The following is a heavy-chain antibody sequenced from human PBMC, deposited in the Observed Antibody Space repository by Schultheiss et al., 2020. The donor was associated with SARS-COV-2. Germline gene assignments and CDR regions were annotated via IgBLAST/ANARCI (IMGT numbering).Heavy chain of an antibody. CDR3: ARGLRYDYIWGSYRTNNWFDP. D-gene: IGHD3-16*02. Sequence: ASVKVSCKASGYTFTSYDINWVRQATGQGLEWMGWMNPNSGNTGYAQKFQGRVTMTRNTSISTAYMELSSLRSEDTAVYYCARGLRYDYIWGSYRTNNWFDPWGQGTTVTVSS. CDR2: MNPNSGNT. J-gene: IGHJ5*01. CDR1: GYTFTSYD. V-gene: IGHV1-8*01.